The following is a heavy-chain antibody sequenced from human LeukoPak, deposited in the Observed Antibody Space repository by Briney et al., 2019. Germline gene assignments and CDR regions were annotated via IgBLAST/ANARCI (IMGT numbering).Heavy chain of an antibody. Sequence: SVKISCKASGGTFSSYTISWVRHAPGQGLEWMGGIIPLLGIANYAQKFQGRVTITADKSTSTAYMELSSLRSEDTAVYYCAASDTAMVIPHYYYYYGMDVWGQGTTVTVSS. V-gene: IGHV1-69*10. CDR2: IIPLLGIA. CDR1: GGTFSSYT. D-gene: IGHD5-18*01. CDR3: AASDTAMVIPHYYYYYGMDV. J-gene: IGHJ6*02.